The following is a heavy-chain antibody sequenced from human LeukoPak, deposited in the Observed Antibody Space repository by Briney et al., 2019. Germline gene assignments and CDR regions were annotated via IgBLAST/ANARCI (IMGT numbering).Heavy chain of an antibody. CDR3: AKDPVAVAPSYYFDN. J-gene: IGHJ4*02. Sequence: GGSLRLSCVASGFTFNTYGMNWVRQAPGKGLEWVSFLRYDGRNQYYADSVKGRFTISRDNPKNTLYLQMSSLRPEDTAVYYCAKDPVAVAPSYYFDNWGQGTLVTVSS. CDR1: GFTFNTYG. D-gene: IGHD6-19*01. V-gene: IGHV3-30*02. CDR2: LRYDGRNQ.